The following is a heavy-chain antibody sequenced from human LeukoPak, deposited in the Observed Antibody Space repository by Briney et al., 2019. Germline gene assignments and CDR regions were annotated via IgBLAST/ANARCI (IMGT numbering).Heavy chain of an antibody. CDR1: GGSFSGYY. CDR2: INHSGST. Sequence: SETLSLTCAVYGGSFSGYYWSWIRQPPGKGLEWIGVINHSGSTNYNPSLKSRVTISVDTSKNQFSLKLSSVTAADTAVYYCAIVDTAMVSDYWGQGTLVTVSS. V-gene: IGHV4-34*01. CDR3: AIVDTAMVSDY. D-gene: IGHD5-18*01. J-gene: IGHJ4*02.